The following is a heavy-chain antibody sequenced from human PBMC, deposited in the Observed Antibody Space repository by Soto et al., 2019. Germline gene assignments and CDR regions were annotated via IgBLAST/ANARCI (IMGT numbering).Heavy chain of an antibody. V-gene: IGHV1-69*12. CDR1: GGTFSSSA. J-gene: IGHJ6*02. CDR2: IIPLFRTP. Sequence: QVQLVQSGAEMKEPGSSVKVSCKTSGGTFSSSAISWLRQAPGQGLEWMGGIIPLFRTPDYAQKFQGRVTIAADPSTITANMESSTLISENTPVYYCARDNDRQQIGRTYYYILDDCGQGTRITVSS. D-gene: IGHD1-1*01. CDR3: ARDNDRQQIGRTYYYILDD.